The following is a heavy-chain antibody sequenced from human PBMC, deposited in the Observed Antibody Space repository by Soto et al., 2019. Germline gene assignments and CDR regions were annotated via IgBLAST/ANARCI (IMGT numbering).Heavy chain of an antibody. J-gene: IGHJ4*02. CDR3: AKDTDSSGYYLYYFDL. V-gene: IGHV3-23*01. CDR2: ITGNGGNT. CDR1: RFTFSMYA. Sequence: GGSLRLSCAASRFTFSMYAMSWVRQAPGRGLEWVSAITGNGGNTYYADSVKGRFTISRDNSKNTLYLQMDSLRAEDTAVYYCAKDTDSSGYYLYYFDLWGPGTLVTVSS. D-gene: IGHD3-22*01.